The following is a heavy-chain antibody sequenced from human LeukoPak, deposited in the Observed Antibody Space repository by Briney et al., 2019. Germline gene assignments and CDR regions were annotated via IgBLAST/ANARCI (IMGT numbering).Heavy chain of an antibody. D-gene: IGHD5-12*01. Sequence: GGSLRPSCAASGFTFSTYWMSWVRQAPGKGLEWVANTNQEGSEKYYVDSVKGRFTISKDNAKNSLYLQMNSLRAEDTAVYYCARDPKWLDYWGQGTLVTVSS. CDR3: ARDPKWLDY. CDR1: GFTFSTYW. V-gene: IGHV3-7*01. CDR2: TNQEGSEK. J-gene: IGHJ4*02.